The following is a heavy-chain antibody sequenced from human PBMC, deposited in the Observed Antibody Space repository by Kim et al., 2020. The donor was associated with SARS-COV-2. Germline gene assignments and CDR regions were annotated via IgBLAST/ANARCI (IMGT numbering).Heavy chain of an antibody. V-gene: IGHV4-59*08. Sequence: NHNPSLKSRVTISVDTSKNQFSLKLSSVTAADTAVYYCARHVRRNRFDYWGQGTLVTVSS. J-gene: IGHJ4*02. CDR3: ARHVRRNRFDY.